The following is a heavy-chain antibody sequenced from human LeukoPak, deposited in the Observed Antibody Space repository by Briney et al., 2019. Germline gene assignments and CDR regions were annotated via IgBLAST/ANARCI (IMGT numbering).Heavy chain of an antibody. CDR3: ARPVAGYPLFGMNGGDAFDI. CDR2: INPNSGGT. CDR1: GYSFTDKY. D-gene: IGHD6-19*01. V-gene: IGHV1-2*02. J-gene: IGHJ3*02. Sequence: ASVKVSCKASGYSFTDKYMHWVRQAPGQGLEWMGWINPNSGGTNYAQKFQGRVTMTRDTSISTAYMELSRLRSDDTAVYYCARPVAGYPLFGMNGGDAFDIWGQGTMVTVSS.